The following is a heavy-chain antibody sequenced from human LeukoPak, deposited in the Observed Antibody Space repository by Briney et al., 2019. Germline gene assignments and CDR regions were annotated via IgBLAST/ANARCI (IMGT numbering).Heavy chain of an antibody. Sequence: GGSLRLSCAASGFTFDDYAMHWVRQAPGKGLEWVSGISWNSGSIGYADSVKGRFTISRDNAKNSLYLQMNSLRAEDTALYYCAKGPRFLGLDYWGRGTLVTVSS. D-gene: IGHD3-3*01. J-gene: IGHJ4*02. CDR3: AKGPRFLGLDY. V-gene: IGHV3-9*01. CDR1: GFTFDDYA. CDR2: ISWNSGSI.